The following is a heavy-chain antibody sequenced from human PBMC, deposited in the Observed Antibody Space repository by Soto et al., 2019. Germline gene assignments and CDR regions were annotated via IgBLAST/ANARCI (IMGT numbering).Heavy chain of an antibody. V-gene: IGHV4-59*08. CDR3: ARRGRRDNNWNDFDY. CDR2: ISYSGST. CDR1: GGSISSYY. D-gene: IGHD1-1*01. Sequence: QVQLQESGPGLVKPSETLSLTCTVSGGSISSYYWSWILQPPGKGLEWIGYISYSGSTNYNPSLKSRVTISVDTSKNQFSLKLSSVTAADTAVYYCARRGRRDNNWNDFDYWGQGTLVTVSS. J-gene: IGHJ4*02.